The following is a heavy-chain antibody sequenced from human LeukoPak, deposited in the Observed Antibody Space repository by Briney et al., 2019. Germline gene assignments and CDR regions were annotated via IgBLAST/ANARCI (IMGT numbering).Heavy chain of an antibody. Sequence: ASVKVSCKASGYTFTSYGISWVRQAPGQGLEWMGWISAHNGNTNYAQKLQGRVTMTTDTSTSTAYMELRSLRSDDTAVYNCARTVVTAISRWFDPWGQGTLVTVSS. J-gene: IGHJ5*02. CDR3: ARTVVTAISRWFDP. CDR1: GYTFTSYG. D-gene: IGHD2-21*02. CDR2: ISAHNGNT. V-gene: IGHV1-18*01.